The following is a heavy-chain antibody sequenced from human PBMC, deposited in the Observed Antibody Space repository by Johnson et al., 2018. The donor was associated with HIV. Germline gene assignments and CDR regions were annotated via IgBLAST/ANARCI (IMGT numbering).Heavy chain of an antibody. CDR3: ARGGGYYTSDAFDI. CDR1: GFTFSRYW. V-gene: IGHV3-7*01. CDR2: IKQDGSEK. D-gene: IGHD3-3*01. Sequence: VQVVESGGGLVQPGGSLRLSCAASGFTFSRYWMSWVRQAPGKGLEWVANIKQDGSEKYYVDSVKGRFTISRDNAKNSLYLQMNSLRAEDTAVYYCARGGGYYTSDAFDIWGQGTMVTVSS. J-gene: IGHJ3*02.